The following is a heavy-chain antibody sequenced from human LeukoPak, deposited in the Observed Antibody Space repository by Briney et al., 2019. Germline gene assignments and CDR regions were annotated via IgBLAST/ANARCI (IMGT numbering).Heavy chain of an antibody. V-gene: IGHV1-2*02. Sequence: ASVKLSCKAFGYTFTGYYMHWVRQAPGQGLEWMGWINPNSGGTNYAQKFQGRVTMTRDTSISTAYMELSRLRSDDTAVYYCARGAPYSSSPDNYMDVWGKGTTVTVSS. CDR2: INPNSGGT. D-gene: IGHD6-13*01. CDR1: GYTFTGYY. J-gene: IGHJ6*03. CDR3: ARGAPYSSSPDNYMDV.